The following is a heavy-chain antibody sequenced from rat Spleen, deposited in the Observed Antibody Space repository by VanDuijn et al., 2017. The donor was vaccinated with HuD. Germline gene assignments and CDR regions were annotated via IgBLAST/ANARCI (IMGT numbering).Heavy chain of an antibody. CDR3: ARRSILRIITTLGNVMDA. D-gene: IGHD1-6*01. Sequence: EVQLVESGGGLVQPGRSLKLSCAASGFTFSNYDMAWVRQAPTKGLEWVASISPSGGSTYYRDSVKGRFTVSRDNAKSTLYLQMDSLRSEDTATYYCARRSILRIITTLGNVMDAWGQGASVTVSS. CDR2: ISPSGGST. J-gene: IGHJ4*01. CDR1: GFTFSNYD. V-gene: IGHV5-25*01.